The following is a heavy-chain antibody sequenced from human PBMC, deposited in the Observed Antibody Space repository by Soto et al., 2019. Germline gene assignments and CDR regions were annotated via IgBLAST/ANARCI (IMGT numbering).Heavy chain of an antibody. Sequence: PGGSLRLSCAASGLTFSSHCMHWVRQAPGKRLEWMGWIKDGKGNTKYSQKFQGRVTITRDTSASTAYMELSSLRSEDTAVYYCASHGLPLEWLLVENAFDIWGQGTMVTVSS. CDR3: ASHGLPLEWLLVENAFDI. J-gene: IGHJ3*02. V-gene: IGHV1-3*01. CDR2: IKDGKGNT. CDR1: GLTFSSHC. D-gene: IGHD3-3*01.